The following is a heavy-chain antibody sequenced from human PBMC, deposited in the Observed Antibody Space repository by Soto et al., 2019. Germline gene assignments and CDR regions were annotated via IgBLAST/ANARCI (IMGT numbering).Heavy chain of an antibody. Sequence: QVQLVQSGAELKKPGASVKVSCKASGYTFSNYDMNWVRQATGQGPEWIGWVNPNNGDTGYAQKLQGRVTLTTDISTTTAYTELASLRSEDTAIYYCAKDSRKGSAIDFDYWGQGTLITVSS. CDR1: GYTFSNYD. J-gene: IGHJ4*02. CDR3: AKDSRKGSAIDFDY. CDR2: VNPNNGDT. V-gene: IGHV1-8*01. D-gene: IGHD3-10*01.